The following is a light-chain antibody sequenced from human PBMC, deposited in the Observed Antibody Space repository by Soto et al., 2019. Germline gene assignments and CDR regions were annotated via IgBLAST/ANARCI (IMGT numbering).Light chain of an antibody. CDR1: SSDVGGYSY. CDR3: SSFTTTTTV. J-gene: IGLJ1*01. CDR2: EVS. V-gene: IGLV2-14*01. Sequence: QSVLTQPASVSGSPGQSITISCAGTSSDVGGYSYVSWYQHHPGKAPKLMIYEVSNRPSGVSDRFSGSKSGNTASLTISNLQAEDEGDFYCSSFTTTTTVFGTGTKATVL.